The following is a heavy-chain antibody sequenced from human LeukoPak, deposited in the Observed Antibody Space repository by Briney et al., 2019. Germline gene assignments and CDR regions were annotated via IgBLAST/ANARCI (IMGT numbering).Heavy chain of an antibody. Sequence: GGSLRLSCAVSGFTFSNYWMTWVRQAPGKGLEWVANIKEDGSEKYYVDSVRGRFTISRDNAKNSLYLQMNSLRAEDTAIYYCTTDTWYSAGHWGQGTLVTVSS. CDR1: GFTFSNYW. CDR2: IKEDGSEK. V-gene: IGHV3-7*03. CDR3: TTDTWYSAGH. J-gene: IGHJ4*02. D-gene: IGHD2-15*01.